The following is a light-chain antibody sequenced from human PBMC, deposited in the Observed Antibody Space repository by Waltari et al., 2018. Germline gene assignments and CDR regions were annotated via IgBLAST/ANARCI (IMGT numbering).Light chain of an antibody. J-gene: IGLJ3*02. CDR3: SSYTSSSTLV. CDR2: EVS. Sequence: QSALTQPASVSGSPGQSITISCTGTSIDVGGYNYVSWYQQHPGKAPKLMIYEVSNRPSGVSNRFSDSKSGNTASLTISGLQAEDEADYYCSSYTSSSTLVFGGGTKLTVL. CDR1: SIDVGGYNY. V-gene: IGLV2-14*01.